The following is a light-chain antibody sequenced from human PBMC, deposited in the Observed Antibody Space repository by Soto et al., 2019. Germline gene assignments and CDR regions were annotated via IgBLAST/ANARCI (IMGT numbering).Light chain of an antibody. Sequence: EIVLTQSPATLSLSPGERATLSCRASQSVSSYLAWYQQKPGQAPRLLIYDASNRATGVPARFSGSGSGTDFTLTIRSLEPEDFALYYCQQRNNWPPITFGQGTRLEIK. V-gene: IGKV3-11*01. CDR1: QSVSSY. J-gene: IGKJ5*01. CDR3: QQRNNWPPIT. CDR2: DAS.